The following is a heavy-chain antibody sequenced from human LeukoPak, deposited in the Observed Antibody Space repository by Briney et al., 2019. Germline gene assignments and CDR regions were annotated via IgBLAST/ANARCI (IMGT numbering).Heavy chain of an antibody. CDR1: GGSISSYY. Sequence: SETLSLTCTVSGGSISSYYWSWIRQPPGKGLEWIGYIYNSGSTNYNPSLKSRVTISVDTSKNQFSLKLSSVTAADTAVYYCARGIAAAGTGDYWGQGTLVTVSS. CDR3: ARGIAAAGTGDY. J-gene: IGHJ4*02. D-gene: IGHD6-13*01. V-gene: IGHV4-59*01. CDR2: IYNSGST.